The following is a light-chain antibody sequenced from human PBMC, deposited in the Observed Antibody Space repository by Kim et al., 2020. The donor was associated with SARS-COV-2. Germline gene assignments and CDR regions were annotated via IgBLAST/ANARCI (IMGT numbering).Light chain of an antibody. CDR3: NSRDSSGNHLRV. J-gene: IGLJ3*02. CDR2: GKS. CDR1: SLRSYY. V-gene: IGLV3-19*01. Sequence: SSELTQDPAGSVALGQTVRITCQGDSLRSYYASWYQQKPGQAPVLVIYGKSNRPSGIPDRFSGSSSGNTASLTITGAQAEDEADYYCNSRDSSGNHLRVFGGGTQLTVL.